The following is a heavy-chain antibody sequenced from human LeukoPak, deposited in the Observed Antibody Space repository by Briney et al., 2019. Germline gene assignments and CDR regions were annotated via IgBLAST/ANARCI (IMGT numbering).Heavy chain of an antibody. CDR3: ASSVRIPHYYYGMDV. CDR1: GFTFNTYA. J-gene: IGHJ6*02. D-gene: IGHD2-2*01. Sequence: GGSLRLSCAASGFTFNTYAMNWVRRAPGKGLEWVSAISGGDGSTYYADSVKGRFTISRDNSKNTLYLQMNSLRAEDTAVYYCASSVRIPHYYYGMDVWGQGTTVTVSS. CDR2: ISGGDGST. V-gene: IGHV3-23*01.